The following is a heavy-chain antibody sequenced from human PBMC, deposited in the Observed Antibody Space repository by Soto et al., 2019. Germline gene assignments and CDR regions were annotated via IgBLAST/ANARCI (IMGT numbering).Heavy chain of an antibody. CDR1: GFTFKDYA. CDR2: IHWNIGTT. CDR3: AKTTGRTGWDHFDS. Sequence: GGSLRLSCAASGFTFKDYAMHWVRQAPGKGLEWVSGIHWNIGTTGYAESVRGRFTISRDNAKNSLYLQMNSLRGEDTALYYCAKTTGRTGWDHFDSWGQGTLVTVS. J-gene: IGHJ4*02. D-gene: IGHD3-10*01. V-gene: IGHV3-9*01.